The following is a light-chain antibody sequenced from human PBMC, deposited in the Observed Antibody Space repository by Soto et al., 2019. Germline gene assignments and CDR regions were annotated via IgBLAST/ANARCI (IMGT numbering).Light chain of an antibody. V-gene: IGLV1-44*01. CDR1: SSNIGGNT. CDR3: APWDDSLNGPV. J-gene: IGLJ3*02. CDR2: SSN. Sequence: QSAVTQPSSASGTPGQRVTISCSGSSSNIGGNTVNWYQHLPGTAPKLLIYSSNQRPSGVPDRFSGSKSGTSASLAISGLQSEDEADYYCAPWDDSLNGPVFGGGTKVTVL.